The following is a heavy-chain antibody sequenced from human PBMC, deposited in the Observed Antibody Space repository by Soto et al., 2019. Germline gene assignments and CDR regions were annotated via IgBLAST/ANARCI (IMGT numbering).Heavy chain of an antibody. J-gene: IGHJ4*02. V-gene: IGHV3-30*18. CDR3: AKDRRPHEYCSGGRCDNGFAY. CDR1: GFTFSNYG. CDR2: ISYDGNNK. D-gene: IGHD2-15*01. Sequence: QVQLVESGGGVVQPGRSLRLSCAASGFTFSNYGMHWVRQAPGKGLEWVAAISYDGNNKYYADSVKGRFTISRDKSKNRLYLQMNSLRTEDTAVYYCAKDRRPHEYCSGGRCDNGFAYWGKGTLVTVCS.